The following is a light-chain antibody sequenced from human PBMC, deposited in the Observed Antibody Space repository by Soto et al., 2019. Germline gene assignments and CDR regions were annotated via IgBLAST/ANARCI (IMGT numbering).Light chain of an antibody. J-gene: IGLJ3*02. V-gene: IGLV2-14*01. CDR2: EVR. CDR3: CSYTSSSIRV. Sequence: QSALTQPRSVSGSPGQSVTLSCTGTSSDVGGYHYVSWYQHHPGKAPKIIIYEVRNRPSGVSNRLSGSKSGNTASLTISGLQADDEADYYCCSYTSSSIRVFGGGTKLTVL. CDR1: SSDVGGYHY.